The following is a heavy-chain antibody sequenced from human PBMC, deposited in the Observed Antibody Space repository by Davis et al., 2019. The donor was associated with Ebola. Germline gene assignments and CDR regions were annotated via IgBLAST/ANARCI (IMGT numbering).Heavy chain of an antibody. D-gene: IGHD6-19*01. V-gene: IGHV5-51*01. CDR1: GYSFTSYS. CDR2: IYPGDSDT. Sequence: GESLKTSCKSPGYSFTSYSSGWVRQMPGKGLEWMGIIYPGDSDTRYSPSFQGQVTISADKSISTAYLQWSSLKASDPAMYYCARRGAVAGDYYFDYWGQGTLVTVSS. CDR3: ARRGAVAGDYYFDY. J-gene: IGHJ4*02.